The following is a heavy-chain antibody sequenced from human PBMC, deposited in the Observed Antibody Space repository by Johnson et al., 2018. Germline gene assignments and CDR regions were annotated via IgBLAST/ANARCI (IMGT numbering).Heavy chain of an antibody. J-gene: IGHJ4*02. CDR2: IKQDGSEK. CDR1: GFTFSNYW. Sequence: EVQLVESGGGLVQPGGSLRLSCAASGFTFSNYWMSWVRQAPGKGLEWVANIKQDGSEKYYVDSVKGRCTISRENANNYLYRQRKSLTAEDTAVYYCGRRYCSGGSCYEFFDYWGQGTLVTVSS. CDR3: GRRYCSGGSCYEFFDY. D-gene: IGHD2-15*01. V-gene: IGHV3-7*01.